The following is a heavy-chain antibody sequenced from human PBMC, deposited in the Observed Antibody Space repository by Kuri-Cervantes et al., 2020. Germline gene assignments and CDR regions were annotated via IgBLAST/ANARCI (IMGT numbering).Heavy chain of an antibody. D-gene: IGHD3-22*01. J-gene: IGHJ4*02. Sequence: GESLKISCAASGFTFSSYAMSWVRQAPGKGLEWVSVIYSGGSTYYADSVKGRFTISRDDPKNTLYLQMNSLRAEDTAVYYCARDYYDSSGHSYWGQGTLVTVSS. CDR3: ARDYYDSSGHSY. CDR2: IYSGGST. V-gene: IGHV3-66*01. CDR1: GFTFSSYA.